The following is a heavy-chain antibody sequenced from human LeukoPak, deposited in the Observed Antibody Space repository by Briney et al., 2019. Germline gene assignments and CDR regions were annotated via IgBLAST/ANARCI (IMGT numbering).Heavy chain of an antibody. CDR1: GFIFSNYG. D-gene: IGHD2-2*01. Sequence: GGSLRLSCAASGFIFSNYGMHWVRQTPAKGLEWVAFIRNGGSMKYYADSVKGRFTISRDNSKNTLYLQMNNLRTEDMAVYYCAKSDIIVVSDAKGNWFDPWGQGTLVTVSS. CDR2: IRNGGSMK. CDR3: AKSDIIVVSDAKGNWFDP. V-gene: IGHV3-30*02. J-gene: IGHJ5*02.